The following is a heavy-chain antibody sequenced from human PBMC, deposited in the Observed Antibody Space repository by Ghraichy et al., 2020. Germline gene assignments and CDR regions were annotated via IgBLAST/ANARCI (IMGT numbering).Heavy chain of an antibody. CDR3: TKEESYDYVWGTYRTFNWFDP. J-gene: IGHJ5*02. V-gene: IGHV3-15*01. CDR1: GFTFSNAW. D-gene: IGHD3-16*02. Sequence: GESLNISCAVSGFTFSNAWMSWVRQAPGKGLEWVGRIKSKTDGGTTDYAAPVKGRFTISRDDSKNTLYLQMNSLKTEDTAVYYCTKEESYDYVWGTYRTFNWFDPWGQGTLVTVSS. CDR2: IKSKTDGGTT.